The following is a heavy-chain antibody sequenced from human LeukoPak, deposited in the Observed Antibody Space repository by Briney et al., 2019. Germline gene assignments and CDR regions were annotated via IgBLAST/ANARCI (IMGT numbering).Heavy chain of an antibody. D-gene: IGHD3-3*01. CDR2: VSGSGGST. CDR1: GFTFSSSA. J-gene: IGHJ4*02. V-gene: IGHV3-23*01. Sequence: GGSLRLSCAASGFTFSSSAMNWVRQAPGKGLEWVSAVSGSGGSTYYADSVKGRFTISRDNSKNTLYLQMNSLRAEDTAIYYCAKDSTMSGVDYFDYWGQGTLVTVSS. CDR3: AKDSTMSGVDYFDY.